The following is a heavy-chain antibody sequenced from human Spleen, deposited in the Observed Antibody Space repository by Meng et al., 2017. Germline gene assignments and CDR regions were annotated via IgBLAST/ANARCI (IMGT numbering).Heavy chain of an antibody. V-gene: IGHV4-38-2*02. D-gene: IGHD1-26*01. Sequence: SETLSLTCAVSGYSITGSYNWGWIRQSPGKGLEWIGSIYQSGSTYYNPSLKSRVTMSADTSKNQFSLKLTSVTAADTAVYYCARDRGVTWELRYYFDYWGQGTLVTVSS. CDR3: ARDRGVTWELRYYFDY. CDR1: GYSITGSYN. CDR2: IYQSGST. J-gene: IGHJ4*02.